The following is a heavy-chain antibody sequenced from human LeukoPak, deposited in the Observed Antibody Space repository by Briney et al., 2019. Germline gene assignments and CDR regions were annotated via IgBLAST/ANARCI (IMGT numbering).Heavy chain of an antibody. J-gene: IGHJ4*02. D-gene: IGHD6-13*01. CDR3: ATGGGAAANDY. CDR1: GGSISNYH. V-gene: IGHV4-59*01. CDR2: IYHSGST. Sequence: SETLSLTCTVSGGSISNYHWSWIRQPPGKGLEWIGYIYHSGSTNYNPSLKSRVTISVDTSKNQLSLKLRSVTAADTAVYYGATGGGAAANDYWGQGTLVTVSS.